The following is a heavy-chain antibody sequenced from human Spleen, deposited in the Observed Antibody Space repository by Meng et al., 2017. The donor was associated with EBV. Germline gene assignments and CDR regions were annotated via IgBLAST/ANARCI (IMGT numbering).Heavy chain of an antibody. D-gene: IGHD3-10*01. V-gene: IGHV2-5*02. CDR2: IYWDDDK. CDR3: AHKREKLLYYIDS. Sequence: QVTLKESGPTLVEFTQTLTLTCTFSGFSLTSSGVGVGWIRQPPGKALEWLAVIYWDDDKRYNPSLKTRLTITKDTSKNQVVLTMANLDPVDTATYYCAHKREKLLYYIDSWGPGTLVTVSS. J-gene: IGHJ4*02. CDR1: GFSLTSSGVG.